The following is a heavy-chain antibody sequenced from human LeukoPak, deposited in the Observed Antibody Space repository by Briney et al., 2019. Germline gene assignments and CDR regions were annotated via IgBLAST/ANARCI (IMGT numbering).Heavy chain of an antibody. CDR2: IYTGGHT. Sequence: PSETLSLTCTVSGGSISSGDYYWSWIRQPAGKGLEWLGRIYTGGHTNYNPSLKSRVTISVDTSKNQFSLKLNSVTAADTAMYYCAREQARGNFGELLDYWGQGTLVTVSS. V-gene: IGHV4-61*02. CDR1: GGSISSGDYY. CDR3: AREQARGNFGELLDY. J-gene: IGHJ4*02. D-gene: IGHD3-10*01.